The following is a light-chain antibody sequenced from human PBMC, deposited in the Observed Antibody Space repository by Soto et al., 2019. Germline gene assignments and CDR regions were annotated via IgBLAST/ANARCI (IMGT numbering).Light chain of an antibody. CDR1: NIGSKS. Sequence: SYELTQPPSVSVAPGKTASITCGGDNIGSKSVHWYQQRPGQAPVLVIYNDSDRPSGIPERFSGSNSGNTATLTVSRVEAGDEADYFCQVWDTSSAHRVFGGGTKLTVL. V-gene: IGLV3-21*04. J-gene: IGLJ2*01. CDR3: QVWDTSSAHRV. CDR2: NDS.